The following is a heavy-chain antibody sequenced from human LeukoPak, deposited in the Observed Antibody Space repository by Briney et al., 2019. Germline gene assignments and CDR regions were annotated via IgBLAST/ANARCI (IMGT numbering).Heavy chain of an antibody. V-gene: IGHV1-18*04. CDR3: ARNSGSGWQALGY. Sequence: ASVKVSCKASGYTFSNYGISWVRQAPGLGLEWMGWTSYNGNTNYAQKFQDRVTMTTDTSTTTAYMELRSPESDDTAVYYCARNSGSGWQALGYWGQGTLVTASS. CDR2: TSYNGNT. D-gene: IGHD6-19*01. CDR1: GYTFSNYG. J-gene: IGHJ4*02.